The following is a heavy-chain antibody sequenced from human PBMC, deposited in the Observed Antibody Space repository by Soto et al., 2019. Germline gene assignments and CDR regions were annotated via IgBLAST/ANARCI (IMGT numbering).Heavy chain of an antibody. V-gene: IGHV3-30*03. J-gene: IGHJ4*02. Sequence: QVQLVESGGGVVQPGRSLRLSCAASGFTFSNYGMQWVRQAPGKGLEWVTVISYDGSNKYYADSVKGRFTISRDNSKNTVYLQLSSLRAEDTAVYYCVGGRYFGDYWGQGALVTVSS. CDR3: VGGRYFGDY. CDR1: GFTFSNYG. D-gene: IGHD2-21*02. CDR2: ISYDGSNK.